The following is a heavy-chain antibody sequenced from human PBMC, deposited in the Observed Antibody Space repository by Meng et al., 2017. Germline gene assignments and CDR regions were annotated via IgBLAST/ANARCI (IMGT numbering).Heavy chain of an antibody. J-gene: IGHJ4*02. CDR3: ARDTHYYGSGSYYVIGY. V-gene: IGHV1-69*06. Sequence: SVKVSCKASGGTFSSYAISWVRQAPGQGLEWMGGIIPIFGTANYAQKFQGRVTITADKSTSTAYMELSSLRPEDTAVYYCARDTHYYGSGSYYVIGYWGQGTLVTVSS. CDR1: GGTFSSYA. D-gene: IGHD3-10*01. CDR2: IIPIFGTA.